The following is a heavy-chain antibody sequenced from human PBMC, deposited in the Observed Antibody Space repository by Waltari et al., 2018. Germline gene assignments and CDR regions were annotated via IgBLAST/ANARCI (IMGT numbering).Heavy chain of an antibody. J-gene: IGHJ4*02. CDR2: IYYSGST. V-gene: IGHV4-39*07. CDR3: ARDRAGGATDY. CDR1: GGSIRSSSYY. D-gene: IGHD1-26*01. Sequence: QLQLQESGPGLVKPSETLSLTCTVSGGSIRSSSYYWGWIRQPPGKGLEWIGSIYYSGSTYYNPSLKSRVTISVDTSKNQFSLKLSSVTAADTAVYYCARDRAGGATDYWGQGTLVTVSS.